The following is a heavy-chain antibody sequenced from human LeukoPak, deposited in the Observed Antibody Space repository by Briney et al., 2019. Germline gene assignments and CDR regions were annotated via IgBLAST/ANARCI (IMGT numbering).Heavy chain of an antibody. Sequence: PSETLSLTCTVSGGSISSYYWSWIRQPAGKGLEWIGRIYTSGSTNCNPSLKSRVTMSVDTSKNQFSLKLSSVTAADTAVYYCAREYGDYEYNWFDPWGQGTLVTVSS. D-gene: IGHD4-17*01. V-gene: IGHV4-4*07. CDR1: GGSISSYY. CDR2: IYTSGST. J-gene: IGHJ5*02. CDR3: AREYGDYEYNWFDP.